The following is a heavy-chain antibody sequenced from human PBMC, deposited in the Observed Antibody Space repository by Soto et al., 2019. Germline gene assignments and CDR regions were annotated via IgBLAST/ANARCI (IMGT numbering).Heavy chain of an antibody. V-gene: IGHV4-59*01. CDR2: VYYSGST. CDR1: GGSISSYF. Sequence: ASETLSLTCTVSGGSISSYFWSWIRQPPGKGLERIGYVYYSGSTNYNPSLKSRVTISVDTSKNQFSLKLSSVTAADTAVYYCARNPCGGSGGSCYSGGYYYYYSGMDVWGQGTTVTVSS. J-gene: IGHJ6*02. D-gene: IGHD2-15*01. CDR3: ARNPCGGSGGSCYSGGYYYYYSGMDV.